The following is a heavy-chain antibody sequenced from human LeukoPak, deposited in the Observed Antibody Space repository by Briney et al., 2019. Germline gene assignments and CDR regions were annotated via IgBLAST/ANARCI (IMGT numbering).Heavy chain of an antibody. CDR1: GYIFTSYW. V-gene: IGHV5-51*01. CDR2: IYPGDSDT. CDR3: ARKEYSSSPRIDY. J-gene: IGHJ4*02. D-gene: IGHD6-6*01. Sequence: GESLKISCKVSGYIFTSYWIGWVRQMPGKGLEWMGIIYPGDSDTRYSPSFQGQVTISADKSISTAYLQWSSLKASDTAMYYCARKEYSSSPRIDYWGQGTLVTVSS.